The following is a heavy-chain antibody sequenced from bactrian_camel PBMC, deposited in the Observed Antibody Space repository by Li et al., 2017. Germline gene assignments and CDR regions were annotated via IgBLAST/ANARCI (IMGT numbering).Heavy chain of an antibody. CDR3: VRNRGGGNEA. CDR2: IATGSGNT. V-gene: IGHV3S28*01. J-gene: IGHJ6*01. D-gene: IGHD5*01. Sequence: QLVESGGGSVQAGGSLRVSCGASGSIYGDACVGWLRQAPGKEREGVARIATGSGNTYYADSVKGRFTISQDNAKNTVYLQMNSLKPEDTGVYWCVRNRGGGNEAWGQGTQVTVS. CDR1: GSIYGDAC.